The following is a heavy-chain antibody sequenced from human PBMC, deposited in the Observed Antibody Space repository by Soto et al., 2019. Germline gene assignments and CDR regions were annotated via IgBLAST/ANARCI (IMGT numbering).Heavy chain of an antibody. CDR1: GGSISSGGYY. J-gene: IGHJ4*02. Sequence: PSETLSLTCTVSGGSISSGGYYWSWIRQHPGKGLEWIGYVYHSGSTYYNPSLKSRVTISVDKSKNQFSLKLNSVTAADTAVYYCARATGMAPFDYWGQGTLVAVSS. CDR3: ARATGMAPFDY. V-gene: IGHV4-31*03. D-gene: IGHD5-18*01. CDR2: VYHSGST.